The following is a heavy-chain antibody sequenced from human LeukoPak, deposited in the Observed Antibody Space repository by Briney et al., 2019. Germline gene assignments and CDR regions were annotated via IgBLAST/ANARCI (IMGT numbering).Heavy chain of an antibody. CDR2: INPNSGGT. CDR3: ARFSSSWFPAQPYYFDY. CDR1: GYTFTGYY. D-gene: IGHD6-13*01. V-gene: IGHV1-2*02. J-gene: IGHJ4*02. Sequence: ASVKVSCKASGYTFTGYYMHWVRQAPGQGLEWMGWINPNSGGTNYAQKFQGRVTMTRDTSISTAYMELSRLRSDDTAVYYCARFSSSWFPAQPYYFDYWGQGTLVTVSS.